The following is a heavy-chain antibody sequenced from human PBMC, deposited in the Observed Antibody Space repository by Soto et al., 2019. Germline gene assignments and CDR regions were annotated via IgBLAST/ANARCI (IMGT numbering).Heavy chain of an antibody. Sequence: EVQLLESGGGLVQPGGSLRLSCAASRFTFSSYAMSWVRLAPGKGLEWVSTISGNTGSTYYADSVKGRFTISRDNSKNTLYLLMNSLRAENTAVYYCAKGGNYFWSRFDYWVQGILVTVSS. CDR3: AKGGNYFWSRFDY. CDR1: RFTFSSYA. D-gene: IGHD3-3*01. J-gene: IGHJ4*02. CDR2: ISGNTGST. V-gene: IGHV3-23*01.